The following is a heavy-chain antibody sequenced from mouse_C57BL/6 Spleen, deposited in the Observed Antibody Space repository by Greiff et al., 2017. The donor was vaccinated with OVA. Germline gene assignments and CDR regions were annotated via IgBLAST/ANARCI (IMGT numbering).Heavy chain of an antibody. J-gene: IGHJ1*03. CDR1: GYTFTSYW. Sequence: VKLKQPGAELVKPGASVKLSCKASGYTFTSYWMHWVKQRPGKGLEWIGMMHQKSGRKNYKEKFKSKATRTVDKSSSTAYMQLSSLKSEDTAVSCCTRESYWYFDVWGTGTTVTVSS. CDR3: TRESYWYFDV. V-gene: IGHV1-64*01. CDR2: MHQKSGRK.